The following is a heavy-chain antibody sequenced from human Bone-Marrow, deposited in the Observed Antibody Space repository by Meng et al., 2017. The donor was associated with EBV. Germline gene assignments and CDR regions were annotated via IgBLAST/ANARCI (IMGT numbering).Heavy chain of an antibody. J-gene: IGHJ4*02. CDR3: AREVAAAGTTFFDY. V-gene: IGHV3-74*01. Sequence: VQLVESGGGLVQPGXPRRLCCAASGFSFSRSWMHWVRQAPGKGLVWVSRINSDGSSKSYADPVKGRFTISRDNAKNTLYLQMNSLRAEDTAVYYCAREVAAAGTTFFDYWGQGTLVTVSS. CDR2: INSDGSSK. D-gene: IGHD6-13*01. CDR1: GFSFSRSW.